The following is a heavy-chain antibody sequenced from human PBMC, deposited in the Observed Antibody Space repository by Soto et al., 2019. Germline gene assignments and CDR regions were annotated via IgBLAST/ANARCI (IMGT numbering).Heavy chain of an antibody. CDR3: ARVETCSSTSCYSVFDS. D-gene: IGHD2-2*01. CDR2: INSDGSST. Sequence: GGSLRLSCAASGFTFSNYWMHWVRQAPGKGLVWVSRINSDGSSTNYADSVKGRFTISRDNTKNTLYLQMNSLRAEDTAVYYCARVETCSSTSCYSVFDSWGQGTLVTVSS. CDR1: GFTFSNYW. J-gene: IGHJ4*02. V-gene: IGHV3-74*01.